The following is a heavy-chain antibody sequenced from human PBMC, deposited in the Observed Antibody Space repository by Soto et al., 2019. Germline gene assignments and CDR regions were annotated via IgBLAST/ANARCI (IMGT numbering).Heavy chain of an antibody. Sequence: EVQLLESGGGLVQPGGSLRLSCAASGFTFSSYAMTWVRQAPGKGLEWVSVISGSGGSTYYADSVKGRFTISRDNSKNMLSVQMDSLRAEDTAIYYCAKASYPQYCSGGICPYYFDYWGQGTLVAVSS. CDR2: ISGSGGST. V-gene: IGHV3-23*01. D-gene: IGHD2-15*01. CDR3: AKASYPQYCSGGICPYYFDY. CDR1: GFTFSSYA. J-gene: IGHJ4*02.